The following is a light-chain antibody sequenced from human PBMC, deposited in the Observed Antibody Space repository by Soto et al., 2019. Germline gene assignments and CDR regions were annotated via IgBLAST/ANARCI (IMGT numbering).Light chain of an antibody. Sequence: QSVLTHPPYVSGSPGQSLSISCPGTSGDVGSSNGVSWYQQPPGTAPKLMIYDVSNRPSGVPDRFSGSKSGNTASLTISGLQAEDEADYYCSSYTSSSTYVFGTGTKVTGL. V-gene: IGLV2-18*02. CDR2: DVS. CDR1: SGDVGSSNG. CDR3: SSYTSSSTYV. J-gene: IGLJ1*01.